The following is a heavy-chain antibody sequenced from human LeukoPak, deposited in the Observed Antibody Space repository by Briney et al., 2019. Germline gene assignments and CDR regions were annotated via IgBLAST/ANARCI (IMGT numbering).Heavy chain of an antibody. Sequence: ASVKVSCKASGGTFSSYAISWVRQAPGQGLEWMGGIIPIFGTANYAQKFQGRVTITADKSTSTAYMELSSLRSEDTAVYYCARAHVVVTAIFSYYYMDVWGKGTTVTVSS. CDR1: GGTFSSYA. CDR2: IIPIFGTA. CDR3: ARAHVVVTAIFSYYYMDV. V-gene: IGHV1-69*06. J-gene: IGHJ6*03. D-gene: IGHD2-21*02.